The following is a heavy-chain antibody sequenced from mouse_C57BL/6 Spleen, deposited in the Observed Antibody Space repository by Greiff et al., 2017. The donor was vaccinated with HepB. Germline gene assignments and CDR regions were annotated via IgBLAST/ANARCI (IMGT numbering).Heavy chain of an antibody. J-gene: IGHJ2*01. CDR1: GFTFSSYA. CDR2: ISDGGSYT. V-gene: IGHV5-4*01. D-gene: IGHD2-3*01. Sequence: EVKVVESGGGLVKPGGSLKLSCAASGFTFSSYAMSWVRQTPEKRLEWVATISDGGSYTYYPDNVKGRFTISRDNAKNNLYLQMSHLKSEDTAMYYCARDQGIYDGYLYYFDYWGQGTTLTVSS. CDR3: ARDQGIYDGYLYYFDY.